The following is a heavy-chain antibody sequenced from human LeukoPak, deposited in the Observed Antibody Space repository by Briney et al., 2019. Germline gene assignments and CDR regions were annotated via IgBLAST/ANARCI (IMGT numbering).Heavy chain of an antibody. Sequence: GRSLRLSCAASGFTFSSYGVHWVRQAPGKGLEWVAVIWYDGSNKYYAGSVKGRFTISRDNSKNTLYLQMNSLRAEDTAVYYCARDRLMVRGVIITFYLDYWGQGTLVTVSS. CDR1: GFTFSSYG. J-gene: IGHJ4*02. CDR2: IWYDGSNK. D-gene: IGHD3-10*01. V-gene: IGHV3-33*01. CDR3: ARDRLMVRGVIITFYLDY.